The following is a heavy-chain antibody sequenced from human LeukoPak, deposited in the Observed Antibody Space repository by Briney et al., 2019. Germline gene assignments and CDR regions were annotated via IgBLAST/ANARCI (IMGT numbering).Heavy chain of an antibody. D-gene: IGHD5-12*01. V-gene: IGHV3-30*02. J-gene: IGHJ5*01. CDR3: AKGGTITDS. Sequence: GGSLRFSCAGSVFTFSGYGMHWVRQAPGKGLEWVSFMRYDGSIKYYADSVKGRFTISRDNSKNTVYQQMNSLRAEDMAVYYCAKGGTITDSWGQGTLVTVSS. CDR1: VFTFSGYG. CDR2: MRYDGSIK.